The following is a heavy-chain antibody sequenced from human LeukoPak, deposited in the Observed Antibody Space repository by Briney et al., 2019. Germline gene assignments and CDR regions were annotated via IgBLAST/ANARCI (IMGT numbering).Heavy chain of an antibody. CDR3: AKVSGIVVVPAALFDY. Sequence: GGSLRLSCAASGFTFSSYAMTWVRQPPGKGLEGVSSITGSAANTYYADSVKGRFTISRDNSKNTLYLQMNSLRAEDTAVYYCAKVSGIVVVPAALFDYWGQGTLVTVSS. D-gene: IGHD2-2*01. CDR1: GFTFSSYA. V-gene: IGHV3-23*01. CDR2: ITGSAANT. J-gene: IGHJ4*02.